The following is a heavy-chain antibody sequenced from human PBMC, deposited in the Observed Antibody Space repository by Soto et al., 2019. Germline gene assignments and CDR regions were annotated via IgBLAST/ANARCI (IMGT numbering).Heavy chain of an antibody. CDR3: ARVRSNLFDY. CDR2: IHYSGSI. D-gene: IGHD3-3*01. V-gene: IGHV4-59*01. CDR1: GDSISTFY. J-gene: IGHJ4*02. Sequence: PSETLSLTCTVSGDSISTFYWSWTRQPPGKGLEWIGYIHYSGSINYNPSLKSQVIISVDTSKNQFSLKLSSVTAADTAVYFCARVRSNLFDYWGQGTLVTVSS.